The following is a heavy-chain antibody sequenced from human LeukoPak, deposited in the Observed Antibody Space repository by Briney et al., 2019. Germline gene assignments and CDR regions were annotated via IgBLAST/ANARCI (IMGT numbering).Heavy chain of an antibody. CDR1: GFTFSSYS. CDR3: ARGTYGDYSYDY. Sequence: GGSLRLSCAASGFTFSSYSMNWVRQAPGKGLDWVSYFSSSSSTIYYADSVKGRFTISRDNAKNSLYLQMNSLRAEDTAVYYCARGTYGDYSYDYWGQGTLVTVSS. D-gene: IGHD4-17*01. V-gene: IGHV3-48*01. J-gene: IGHJ4*02. CDR2: FSSSSSTI.